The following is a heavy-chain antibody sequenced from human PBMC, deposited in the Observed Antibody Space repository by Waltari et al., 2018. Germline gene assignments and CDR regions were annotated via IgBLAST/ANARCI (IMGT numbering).Heavy chain of an antibody. CDR2: ISGIGSRT. V-gene: IGHV3-64*01. Sequence: VQLVESVGGLVQPGGSLRLSCTASGFTFSHYHMHWFRQAPGEGLEAIAAISGIGSRTYYASSVKGRFTISRDNSKSTLYLQMGSLRDDDMAVYVCATEFPAGAYDYWGQGTLVTVSS. D-gene: IGHD2-8*02. CDR1: GFTFSHYH. CDR3: ATEFPAGAYDY. J-gene: IGHJ4*02.